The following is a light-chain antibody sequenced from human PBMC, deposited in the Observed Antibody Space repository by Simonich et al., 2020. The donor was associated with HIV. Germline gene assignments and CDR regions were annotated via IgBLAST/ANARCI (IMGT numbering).Light chain of an antibody. CDR3: QQYNNWPIT. Sequence: EIVMTQSPATLSVSPGERATLSCRASQSVSSNLVWYQQKSGQAPRLLIYGASTRATGIPARFIGSGSGTEFTLTISSLQSEDFAVYYCQQYNNWPITFGQGTRLEIK. J-gene: IGKJ5*01. CDR1: QSVSSN. V-gene: IGKV3-15*01. CDR2: GAS.